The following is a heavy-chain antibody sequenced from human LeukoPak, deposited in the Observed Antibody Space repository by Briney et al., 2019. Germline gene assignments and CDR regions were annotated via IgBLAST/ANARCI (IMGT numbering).Heavy chain of an antibody. CDR1: GFTFSSYE. CDR2: ISSSGSTI. D-gene: IGHD1-26*01. J-gene: IGHJ4*02. Sequence: GSLRLSCAASGFTFSSYEMNWVRQAPGKGLEGVSYISSSGSTIYHADSVKGRFTISRDNAKKSLYLQMNSLRAEDTAVYYCARVTVGAWGLDYWGQGTLVTVSS. V-gene: IGHV3-48*03. CDR3: ARVTVGAWGLDY.